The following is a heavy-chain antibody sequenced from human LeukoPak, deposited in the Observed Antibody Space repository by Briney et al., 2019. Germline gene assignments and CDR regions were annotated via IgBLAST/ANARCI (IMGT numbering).Heavy chain of an antibody. CDR3: ARHTVSYYYYYGMDV. CDR2: IYPGDSDT. D-gene: IGHD4-11*01. J-gene: IGHJ6*02. CDR1: GYSFASYW. V-gene: IGHV5-51*01. Sequence: GESLKIPCKGSGYSFASYWIGWVRQMPGKGLEWMGIIYPGDSDTRYSPSFQGQVTISADKSISTAYLQWSSLKASDTAMYYCARHTVSYYYYYGMDVWGQGTTVTVSS.